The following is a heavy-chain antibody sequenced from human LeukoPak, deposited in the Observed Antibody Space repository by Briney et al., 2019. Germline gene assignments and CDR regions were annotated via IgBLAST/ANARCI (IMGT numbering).Heavy chain of an antibody. CDR2: ISSSSTYI. CDR3: ARDFPSRFGEGFDF. J-gene: IGHJ5*01. D-gene: IGHD3-10*01. CDR1: GFIFSSLS. Sequence: PGGSLRLSCAASGFIFSSLSMNWVRQVPGKGLEWVSSISSSSTYIFYADSVKGRFSISRDDAKNSLYLQMNSLRAEDTAVYYCARDFPSRFGEGFDFWGQGTLVTVSS. V-gene: IGHV3-21*01.